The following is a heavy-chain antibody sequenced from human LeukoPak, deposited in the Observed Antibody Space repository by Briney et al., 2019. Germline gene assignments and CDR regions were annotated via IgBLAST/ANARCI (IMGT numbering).Heavy chain of an antibody. CDR2: ISAYNGNT. Sequence: ASVKVSCKASGYTFTSYGISWVRQAPGQGLEWMGWISAYNGNTNYAQKLQGRVTMTTDTSTSTAYMELRSLRSDDTAVYYCARAIAVAGPITYYYGMDVWGQGTTVTVSS. V-gene: IGHV1-18*01. J-gene: IGHJ6*02. CDR1: GYTFTSYG. CDR3: ARAIAVAGPITYYYGMDV. D-gene: IGHD6-19*01.